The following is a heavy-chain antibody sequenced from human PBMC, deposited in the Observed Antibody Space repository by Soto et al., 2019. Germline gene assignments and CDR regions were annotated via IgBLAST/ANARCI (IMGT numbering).Heavy chain of an antibody. D-gene: IGHD3-3*02. CDR3: AKAIFGTLVNYYMDV. J-gene: IGHJ6*03. CDR1: GFTFKISA. V-gene: IGHV3-30*18. CDR2: ITYDGSNT. Sequence: GGSLRLSCAAAGFTFKISAITWARQAPGKGLEWVAVITYDGSNTYYADSVKGRFTISRDNSKNTLYLQMNSLRAEDTAVYYCAKAIFGTLVNYYMDVWGKGTTVTVSS.